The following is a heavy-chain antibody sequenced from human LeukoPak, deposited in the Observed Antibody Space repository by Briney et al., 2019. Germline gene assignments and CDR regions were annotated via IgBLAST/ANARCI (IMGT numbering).Heavy chain of an antibody. CDR2: ISYDGSNK. D-gene: IGHD3-22*01. V-gene: IGHV3-30*18. CDR3: AKDFVYYDSSPLNALDI. J-gene: IGHJ3*02. Sequence: QPGGFLRLSCAASGFTFSSYGMHWVRQAPGKGLEWVAVISYDGSNKYYADSVKGRFTISRDNSKNTLYLQMNSLRAEDTAVYYCAKDFVYYDSSPLNALDIWGLGTMVTVSS. CDR1: GFTFSSYG.